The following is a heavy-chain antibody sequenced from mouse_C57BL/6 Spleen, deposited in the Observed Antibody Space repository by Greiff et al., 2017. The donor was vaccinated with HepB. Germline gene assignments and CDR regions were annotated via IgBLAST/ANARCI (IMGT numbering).Heavy chain of an antibody. CDR2: ISDGGSYT. Sequence: EVKVEESGGGLVKPGGSLKLSCAASGFTFSSYAMSWVRQTPEKRLEWVATISDGGSYTYYPDNVKGRFTISRDNAKNNLYLQMSHLKSEDTAMYYCARIRTSSGYYAMDYWGQGTSVTVSS. CDR3: ARIRTSSGYYAMDY. D-gene: IGHD3-2*02. V-gene: IGHV5-4*03. J-gene: IGHJ4*01. CDR1: GFTFSSYA.